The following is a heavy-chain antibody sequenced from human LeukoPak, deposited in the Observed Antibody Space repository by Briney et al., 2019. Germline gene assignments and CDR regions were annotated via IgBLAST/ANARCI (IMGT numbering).Heavy chain of an antibody. CDR1: GGTFSSYA. Sequence: SVKVSCKASGGTFSSYAISWVRQAPGQGLEWMGGIIPIFGTANYAQKFQGRVTITTDESTSTAYMELSSLRSEDTAVYSCAREIMVRGVIIYFDYWGQGTLVTVSS. CDR3: AREIMVRGVIIYFDY. V-gene: IGHV1-69*05. CDR2: IIPIFGTA. J-gene: IGHJ4*02. D-gene: IGHD3-10*01.